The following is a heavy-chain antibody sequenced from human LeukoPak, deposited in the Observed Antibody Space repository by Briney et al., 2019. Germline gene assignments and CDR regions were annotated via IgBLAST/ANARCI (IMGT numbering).Heavy chain of an antibody. V-gene: IGHV4-4*07. CDR1: GGSMSVYY. CDR3: ARDTRDGDYSPYYYYYGMDV. J-gene: IGHJ6*02. Sequence: SETLSLTCSVSGGSMSVYYWSWIRQPAGKGLEWIGRISTSGITDFSPSLRSRVTMSVDTSKNQFSLQLSSVTAADAAVYYCARDTRDGDYSPYYYYYGMDVWGQGTTVTVSS. CDR2: ISTSGIT. D-gene: IGHD4-17*01.